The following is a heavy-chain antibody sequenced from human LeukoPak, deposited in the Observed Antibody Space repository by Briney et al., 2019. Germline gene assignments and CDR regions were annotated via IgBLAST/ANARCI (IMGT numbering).Heavy chain of an antibody. CDR1: GGSISSGDYY. D-gene: IGHD3-22*01. CDR2: IYYSGST. J-gene: IGHJ4*02. Sequence: PSQTLSLTCTVSGGSISSGDYYWSWIRQPPGKGLEWIGYIYYSGSTYYNPSLKSRVTISVDTSKNQFSLKLSSVTAADTAVYYCARGHRTSYYYDSSGYYGYWGQGTLVTVSS. V-gene: IGHV4-30-4*01. CDR3: ARGHRTSYYYDSSGYYGY.